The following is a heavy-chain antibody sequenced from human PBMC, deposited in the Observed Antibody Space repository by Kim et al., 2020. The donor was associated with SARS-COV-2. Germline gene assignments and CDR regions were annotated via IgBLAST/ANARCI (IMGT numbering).Heavy chain of an antibody. Sequence: SETLSLTCTVSAGSVRSGSYYWSWIRQPPGKGLEWIANIYYIGNTNYNPSLKSRVTISLDTSNNQFSLKLSSVTAADTAVYYCARVTTHYYGMDVWGQGTTVTVSS. CDR2: IYYIGNT. V-gene: IGHV4-61*01. CDR3: ARVTTHYYGMDV. CDR1: AGSVRSGSYY. J-gene: IGHJ6*02. D-gene: IGHD4-17*01.